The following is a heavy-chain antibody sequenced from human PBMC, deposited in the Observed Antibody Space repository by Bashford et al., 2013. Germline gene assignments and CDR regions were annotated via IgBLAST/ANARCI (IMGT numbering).Heavy chain of an antibody. J-gene: IGHJ4*02. Sequence: SETLSLTCTVSGGSISSGGYYWSWIRQHPGKGLEWIGYIYYSGSTYYNPSLKSRVTISVDTSKNQFSLKLSSVTAADTAVYYCARDASFFGDTGLGYFDHWGQGILVTVSS. CDR2: IYYSGST. CDR1: GGSISSGGYY. V-gene: IGHV4-31*03. D-gene: IGHD2-21*01. CDR3: ARDASFFGDTGLGYFDH.